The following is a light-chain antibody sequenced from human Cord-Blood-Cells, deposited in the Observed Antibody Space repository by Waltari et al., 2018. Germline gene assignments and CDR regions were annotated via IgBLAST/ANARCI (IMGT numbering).Light chain of an antibody. J-gene: IGLJ3*02. V-gene: IGLV2-11*01. Sequence: QSALTQPRSVSGSPGQSVTISCTGTSSDVGGYNYVSWYQQHPGKAPKLMIYDVSKRPSGVPDRVSGSKSGNTASLTISGLQAEDEADYYCCSYAGSYTLFGGGTKLTVL. CDR3: CSYAGSYTL. CDR1: SSDVGGYNY. CDR2: DVS.